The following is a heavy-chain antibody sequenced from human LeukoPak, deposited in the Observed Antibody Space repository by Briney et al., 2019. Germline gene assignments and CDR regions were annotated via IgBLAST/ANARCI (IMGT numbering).Heavy chain of an antibody. CDR2: INPSGGST. D-gene: IGHD1-26*01. CDR3: ARESSGSYYHFDY. Sequence: GASVKVSCKASGYTFTSYYMHWVRQAPGQGLEWMGMINPSGGSTTYAQKYQGRVTMTRDTSTSTVYMELSSLRTEDTAVYYCARESSGSYYHFDYWGQGTLVTVSS. V-gene: IGHV1-46*03. CDR1: GYTFTSYY. J-gene: IGHJ4*02.